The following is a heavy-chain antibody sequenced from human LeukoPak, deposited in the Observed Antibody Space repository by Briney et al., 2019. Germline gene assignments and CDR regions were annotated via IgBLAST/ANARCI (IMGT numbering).Heavy chain of an antibody. CDR1: GGSFSGYY. CDR2: INHSGST. CDR3: ARVVDPTEDYYFDY. V-gene: IGHV4-34*01. J-gene: IGHJ4*02. Sequence: SETLSLTCAVYGGSFSGYYWSWIRQPPGKGLEWIGEINHSGSTDYNPSLKSRVTISVDTSKHQFSLRLSSVTAADTAVYYCARVVDPTEDYYFDYWGQGTLVTVSS.